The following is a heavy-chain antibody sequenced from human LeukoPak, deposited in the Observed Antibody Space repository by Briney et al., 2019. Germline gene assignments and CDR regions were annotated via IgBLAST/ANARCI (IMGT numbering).Heavy chain of an antibody. V-gene: IGHV4-39*01. J-gene: IGHJ6*03. CDR3: GRLFYDFWSGHYYYYMDV. Sequence: SETLSLTCTVSGGSISSTSYYWGWLRQPRGKGREWIGSIYYSGSTYYNPSLKTRVTISVDTSKNQFSLKLSSVTAADTAVYYCGRLFYDFWSGHYYYYMDVWGKGTTVTVSS. D-gene: IGHD3-3*01. CDR1: GGSISSTSYY. CDR2: IYYSGST.